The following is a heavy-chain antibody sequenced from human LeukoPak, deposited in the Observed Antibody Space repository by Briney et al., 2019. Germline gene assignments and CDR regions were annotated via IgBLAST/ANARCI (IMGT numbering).Heavy chain of an antibody. CDR2: IYYGGNI. D-gene: IGHD5-12*01. CDR1: GDSIAATSYY. J-gene: IGHJ5*02. Sequence: SHTLSLTCSVSGDSIAATSYYWAWIRQPPGKGLEWIGSIYYGGNINYDPSLQSRVTISIDTSKNQFSLSLTSVTAADTAVYFCARQIRYTYDPNWFHPWGQGTLVTVSS. V-gene: IGHV4-39*01. CDR3: ARQIRYTYDPNWFHP.